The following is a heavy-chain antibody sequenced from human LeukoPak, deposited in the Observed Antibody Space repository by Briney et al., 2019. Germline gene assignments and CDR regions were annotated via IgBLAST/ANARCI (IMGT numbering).Heavy chain of an antibody. CDR3: LPELGAKNYFDY. V-gene: IGHV3-30*03. D-gene: IGHD1-14*01. CDR1: GFTFSGHA. Sequence: GGSLRLSCAASGFTFSGHAMHWVRQAPGKGLELLAYISHDGSYQYHVDSVKGRFTVSRHNSKNTLYLQMNSLSAEDSAVYYCLPELGAKNYFDYWGQGTLVTVSS. J-gene: IGHJ4*02. CDR2: ISHDGSYQ.